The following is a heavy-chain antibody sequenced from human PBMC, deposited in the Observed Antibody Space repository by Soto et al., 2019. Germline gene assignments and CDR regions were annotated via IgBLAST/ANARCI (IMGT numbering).Heavy chain of an antibody. V-gene: IGHV1-69*13. CDR1: GGTFSSYA. J-gene: IGHJ4*02. CDR3: ARTTAVPNTLRSRYFFDY. CDR2: IIPIFGTA. Sequence: SVKVSCKASGGTFSSYAISWVRQAPGQGLEWMGGIIPIFGTANYAQKFQGRVTITADESTSTAYMELSSLRSEDTALYYCARTTAVPNTLRSRYFFDYWGQGTLVTVSS. D-gene: IGHD4-17*01.